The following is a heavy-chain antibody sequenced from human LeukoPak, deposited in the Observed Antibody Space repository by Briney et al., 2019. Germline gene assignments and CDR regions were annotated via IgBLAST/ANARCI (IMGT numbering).Heavy chain of an antibody. J-gene: IGHJ4*02. CDR1: GGSFSGYY. CDR2: INHSGST. D-gene: IGHD2-15*01. CDR3: ARATCSGGSCYYPY. V-gene: IGHV4-34*01. Sequence: SETLSLTCAVYGGSFSGYYWSWIRQPPGKGLEWIGEINHSGSTNYNPSLKSRVTISVDTSKNQFSLKLSSVTAADTAVYYCARATCSGGSCYYPYWGQGTLVTVSS.